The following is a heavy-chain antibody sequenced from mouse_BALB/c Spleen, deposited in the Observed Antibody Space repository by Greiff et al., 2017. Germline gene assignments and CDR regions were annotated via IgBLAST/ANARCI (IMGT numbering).Heavy chain of an antibody. J-gene: IGHJ4*01. V-gene: IGHV5-12-1*01. CDR2: ISSGGGST. D-gene: IGHD2-3*01. CDR1: GFAFSSYD. CDR3: ARRWLLRGNYAMDY. Sequence: EVMLVESGGGLVKPGGSLKLSCAASGFAFSSYDMSWVRQTPEKRLEWVAYISSGGGSTYYPDTVKGRFTISRDNAKNTLYLQMSSLKSEDTAMYYCARRWLLRGNYAMDYWGQGTSVTVSS.